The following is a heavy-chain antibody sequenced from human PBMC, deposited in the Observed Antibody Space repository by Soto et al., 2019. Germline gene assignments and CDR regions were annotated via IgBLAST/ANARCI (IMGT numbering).Heavy chain of an antibody. V-gene: IGHV1-8*01. CDR1: GYTFTSYD. Sequence: ASVKVSCKASGYTFTSYDINWVRQATGQGLEWMGWMNPNSGNTGYAQKFQGRDTMTRKTSISTAYMELSSVRCEDTAVYYIAKAELFAVAGNDAFDIWAQGTMVTVSS. D-gene: IGHD6-19*01. J-gene: IGHJ3*02. CDR3: AKAELFAVAGNDAFDI. CDR2: MNPNSGNT.